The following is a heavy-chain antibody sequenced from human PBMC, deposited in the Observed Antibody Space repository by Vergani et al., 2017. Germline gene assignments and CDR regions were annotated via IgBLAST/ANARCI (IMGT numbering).Heavy chain of an antibody. CDR1: GGSISSSNW. J-gene: IGHJ6*02. CDR3: ARDVVDWNYYYGMDV. CDR2: IYHSGST. V-gene: IGHV4-4*02. D-gene: IGHD1-1*01. Sequence: QVQLQESGPGLVKPSGTLSLTCAVSGGSISSSNWWSWVRQPPGKGLEWIGEIYHSGSTNYNPSLKSRVTMSVDTSKNQFSLKLSSVTAADTAVYYCARDVVDWNYYYGMDVWGQGTTVTVSS.